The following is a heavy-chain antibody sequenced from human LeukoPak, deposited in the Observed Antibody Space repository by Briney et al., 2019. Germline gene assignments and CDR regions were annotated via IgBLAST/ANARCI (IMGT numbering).Heavy chain of an antibody. CDR3: ARHLYLGNYYDSSGYPYYFDY. V-gene: IGHV4-39*01. J-gene: IGHJ4*02. CDR1: GGSISSSSYY. Sequence: PSETLSLTCTVSGGSISSSSYYWGWIRQPPGKGLEWIGSIYYSGSTYYNPSLKSRVTISVDTSKNQFSLKLSSVTAADTAVYYCARHLYLGNYYDSSGYPYYFDYWGQGTLVTVSS. D-gene: IGHD3-22*01. CDR2: IYYSGST.